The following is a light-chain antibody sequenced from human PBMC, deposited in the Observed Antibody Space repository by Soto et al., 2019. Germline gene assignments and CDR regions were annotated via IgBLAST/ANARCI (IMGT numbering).Light chain of an antibody. CDR3: HNYGSSGT. CDR2: GAS. Sequence: EIVLTQSPGTLSLSPGERSTLSCRASQSVSNNYLAWYQQKPGQAPRLLTYGASNRATGIPDRFSGSGSGADLTHTISRLEPEDFAVYYCHNYGSSGTFGQATKV. J-gene: IGKJ1*01. CDR1: QSVSNNY. V-gene: IGKV3-20*01.